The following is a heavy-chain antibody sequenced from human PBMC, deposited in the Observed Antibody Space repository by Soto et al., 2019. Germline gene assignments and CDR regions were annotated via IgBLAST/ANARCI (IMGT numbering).Heavy chain of an antibody. J-gene: IGHJ4*02. Sequence: GGSLRLSCVASGLTFKNYEMTWICQAPGKGLEWVSGISGSGGVTYYADSVKGRFTISRDNSKNTLYLQMNSLRAEDTAIYYCAKNRQFRSYYESAGHYGNWGQGTLVTVSS. D-gene: IGHD3-10*01. V-gene: IGHV3-23*01. CDR3: AKNRQFRSYYESAGHYGN. CDR1: GLTFKNYE. CDR2: ISGSGGVT.